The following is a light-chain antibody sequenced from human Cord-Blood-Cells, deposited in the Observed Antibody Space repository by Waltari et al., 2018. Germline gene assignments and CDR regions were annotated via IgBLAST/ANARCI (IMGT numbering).Light chain of an antibody. CDR1: QGVSSN. Sequence: EIVMTQSQATLSLSPGERATLSCRASQGVSSNLAWYQQKPGQAPRLLIYGASTRATGIPARFSGSGSGTEFTLTISCLQSEDFAAYYCQQYNNWPWTFGQGTKVEIK. CDR3: QQYNNWPWT. J-gene: IGKJ1*01. V-gene: IGKV3-15*01. CDR2: GAS.